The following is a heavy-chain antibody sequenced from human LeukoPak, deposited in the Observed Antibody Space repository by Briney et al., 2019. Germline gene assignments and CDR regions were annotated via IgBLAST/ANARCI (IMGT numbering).Heavy chain of an antibody. CDR2: ISYDGSNK. V-gene: IGHV3-30*18. CDR1: GFTFSSYG. Sequence: GGSLRLSCAASGFTFSSYGMHWVRQAPGKGLEWVAVISYDGSNKYYADSVEGRFTISRDNSKNTLYLQMNSLRAEDTAVYYCAKDAESYRLNYYYYMDVWGKGTTVTVSS. CDR3: AKDAESYRLNYYYYMDV. D-gene: IGHD3-16*02. J-gene: IGHJ6*03.